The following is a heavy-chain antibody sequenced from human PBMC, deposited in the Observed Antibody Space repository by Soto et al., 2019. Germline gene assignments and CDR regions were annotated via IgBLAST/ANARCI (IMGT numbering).Heavy chain of an antibody. J-gene: IGHJ6*02. CDR1: GGSISSYY. V-gene: IGHV4-59*01. D-gene: IGHD3-3*01. CDR2: IYYSGST. Sequence: SETLSLTCTVSGGSISSYYWSWIRQPPGKGLEWIGYIYYSGSTNYNPSLKSRVTISVDTSKNQFSLKLSSVTAADTAVYYCARDSRGADPNYYYDFWSGYYQSGGMDVWGQGTTVTVSS. CDR3: ARDSRGADPNYYYDFWSGYYQSGGMDV.